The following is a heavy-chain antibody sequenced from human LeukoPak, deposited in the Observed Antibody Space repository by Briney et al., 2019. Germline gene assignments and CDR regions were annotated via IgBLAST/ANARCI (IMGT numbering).Heavy chain of an antibody. CDR2: IYTSGST. J-gene: IGHJ5*02. Sequence: SETLCLTCTVSGGSISSYYWSWVRQPAGKGLEWIWRIYTSGSTNYNPSLKSRVTMSVDTSKNQSSLKLSSVTAADTAVYYCARGRYDYVWGSYRNWLDPWGQGTLVTVSS. CDR3: ARGRYDYVWGSYRNWLDP. V-gene: IGHV4-4*07. CDR1: GGSISSYY. D-gene: IGHD3-16*02.